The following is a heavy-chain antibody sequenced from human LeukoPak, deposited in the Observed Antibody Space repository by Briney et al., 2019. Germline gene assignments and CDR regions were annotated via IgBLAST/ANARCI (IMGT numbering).Heavy chain of an antibody. D-gene: IGHD4-17*01. J-gene: IGHJ4*02. CDR3: ARNQAVDYGDDY. V-gene: IGHV1-69*04. CDR2: IIPILGIA. CDR1: GGTFSSYA. Sequence: SVKVSCKASGGTFSSYAISWVRQAPGQGLEWMGRIIPILGIANYAQKFQGRVTITADKSTSTAYMELSSLRSEDTAVYYRARNQAVDYGDDYWGQGTLVTVSS.